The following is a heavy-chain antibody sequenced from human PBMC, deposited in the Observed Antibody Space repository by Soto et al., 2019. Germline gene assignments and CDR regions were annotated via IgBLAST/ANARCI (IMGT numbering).Heavy chain of an antibody. D-gene: IGHD2-2*01. J-gene: IGHJ6*02. CDR3: ATGGGYCSSTSCYYYYGMDV. CDR1: GYTLTELS. Sequence: ASVKVSCKVSGYTLTELSMHWVRQAPGKGLEWMGGFDPEDGETIYAQKFQGRVTMTEDTSTDTAYMELSSLRSEDMAVYYCATGGGYCSSTSCYYYYGMDVWGQGTTVTVSS. CDR2: FDPEDGET. V-gene: IGHV1-24*01.